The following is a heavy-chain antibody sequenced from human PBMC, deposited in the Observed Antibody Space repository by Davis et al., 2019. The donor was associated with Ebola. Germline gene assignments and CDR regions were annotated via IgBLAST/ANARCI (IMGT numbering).Heavy chain of an antibody. CDR3: ARQKGYSSTRGYYYGMDV. D-gene: IGHD2-2*01. J-gene: IGHJ6*04. Sequence: PGGSLRLSCAASGFTFDDYAMHWVRQAPGKGLEWVSGISWNSGTIGYADSVKGRFTISRDNAKNSLYLQMNSLRAEDTALYYCARQKGYSSTRGYYYGMDVWGKGTTVTVSS. CDR1: GFTFDDYA. V-gene: IGHV3-9*01. CDR2: ISWNSGTI.